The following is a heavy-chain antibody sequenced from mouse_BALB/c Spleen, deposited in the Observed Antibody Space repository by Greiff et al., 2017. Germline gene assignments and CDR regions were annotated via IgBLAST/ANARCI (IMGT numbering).Heavy chain of an antibody. Sequence: VQLQQPGAELVKPGASVKLSCKASGYTFTSYWMHWVKQRPGQGLEWIGEIDPSDSYTNYNQKFKGKATLTVDKSSSTAYMQLSSLTSEDSAVYYCARGGTFFDYWGQGTTLTVSS. V-gene: IGHV1-69*02. J-gene: IGHJ2*01. CDR1: GYTFTSYW. D-gene: IGHD5-1*01. CDR3: ARGGTFFDY. CDR2: IDPSDSYT.